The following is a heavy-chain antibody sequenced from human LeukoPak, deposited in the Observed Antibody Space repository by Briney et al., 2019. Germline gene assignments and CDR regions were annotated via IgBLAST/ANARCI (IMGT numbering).Heavy chain of an antibody. J-gene: IGHJ4*02. CDR1: GGPISSGGYS. CDR3: ARSGMTTVYFDY. D-gene: IGHD4-17*01. V-gene: IGHV4-30-4*07. Sequence: PSETLSLTCAVSGGPISSGGYSWSWIRRPPGKGLEWIGYIYYSGSTYYNPSLKSRVTISVDTSKNQFSLKLSSVTAADTAVYYCARSGMTTVYFDYWGQGTLVTVSS. CDR2: IYYSGST.